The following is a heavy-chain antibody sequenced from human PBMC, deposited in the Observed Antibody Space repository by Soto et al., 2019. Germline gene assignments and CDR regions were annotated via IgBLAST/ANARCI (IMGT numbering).Heavy chain of an antibody. D-gene: IGHD2-21*01. J-gene: IGHJ4*02. Sequence: QVQLVQSGAEVKKPGSSVKVSCKASGGTFSSYAISWVRQAPGQGLEWMGGIIPIFGTANYAQKFQGRVTTTADESTRTGCMELGGLTVEDTAVDYGAREGWGWLHFSAPDDWGQGTLVTVSS. CDR3: AREGWGWLHFSAPDD. CDR1: GGTFSSYA. V-gene: IGHV1-69*01. CDR2: IIPIFGTA.